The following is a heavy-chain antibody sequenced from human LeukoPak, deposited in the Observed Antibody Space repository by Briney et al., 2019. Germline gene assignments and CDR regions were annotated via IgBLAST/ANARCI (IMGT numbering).Heavy chain of an antibody. CDR1: GFTFSSYA. V-gene: IGHV3-23*01. CDR2: ISGSGGST. J-gene: IGHJ4*02. D-gene: IGHD3-10*01. Sequence: GGSLRLSCAASGFTFSSYAMSWVRQAPGKGLEWVSAISGSGGSTYYADSVKGRFTISRDNSKNTLYLQMNSLRAEDTAVYYCAKDLPPMVRGVIMTLFDYWGQGTLVTVSS. CDR3: AKDLPPMVRGVIMTLFDY.